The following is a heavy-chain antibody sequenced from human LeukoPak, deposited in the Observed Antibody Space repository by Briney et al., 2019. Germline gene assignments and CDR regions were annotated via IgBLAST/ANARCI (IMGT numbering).Heavy chain of an antibody. Sequence: SETLSLTCTVSGGSISSCYWSWIRQPPGEGLEWIGYIYYSGTTKYNPSLKSRVNISVDTSKNHFSLHLSPVTAADTAVYYCARHRETCSGDSCYLDYFDYWGQGTLVTVSS. CDR1: GGSISSCY. CDR2: IYYSGTT. D-gene: IGHD2-15*01. V-gene: IGHV4-59*08. J-gene: IGHJ4*02. CDR3: ARHRETCSGDSCYLDYFDY.